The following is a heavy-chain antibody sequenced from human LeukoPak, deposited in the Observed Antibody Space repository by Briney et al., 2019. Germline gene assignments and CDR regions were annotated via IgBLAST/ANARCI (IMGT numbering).Heavy chain of an antibody. CDR3: ARGDWSFDL. J-gene: IGHJ2*01. V-gene: IGHV3-7*05. CDR1: GFTFSRYW. CDR2: ITQDGSEK. Sequence: GGSLRLSCVASGFTFSRYWMSWVRQAPGTGLEWLANITQDGSEKHYVDSVKGRFTISRDSKKKSLFLEMNSLRAEDTAVYYCARGDWSFDLWGRGTRVIVSS.